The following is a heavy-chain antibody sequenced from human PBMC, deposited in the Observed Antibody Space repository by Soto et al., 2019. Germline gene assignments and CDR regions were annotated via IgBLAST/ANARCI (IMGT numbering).Heavy chain of an antibody. Sequence: ASVKVSCKASGYTFTNYGISWVRQAPGQGLEWMGWISAYNGNTNYAQKLQGRVTMTTDTSTSTAYMELRSLRSDDTAVYYCARASSPYGDYTNEYFQHWGQGTLVTVSS. CDR3: ARASSPYGDYTNEYFQH. V-gene: IGHV1-18*01. J-gene: IGHJ1*01. CDR1: GYTFTNYG. D-gene: IGHD4-17*01. CDR2: ISAYNGNT.